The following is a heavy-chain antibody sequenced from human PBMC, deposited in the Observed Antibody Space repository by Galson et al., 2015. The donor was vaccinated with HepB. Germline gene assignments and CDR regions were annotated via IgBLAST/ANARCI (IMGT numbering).Heavy chain of an antibody. D-gene: IGHD7-27*01. J-gene: IGHJ4*02. CDR2: ISSTSSYK. CDR3: ARDPPLGTPFDY. Sequence: SLRLSCAASGFTFSSYNMNWVRQAPGKGLEWVPSISSTSSYKYYADSVKGRFTISRDNAKNSLYLQMNSLRAEDTAIYYCARDPPLGTPFDYWGQGTLVTVSS. V-gene: IGHV3-21*01. CDR1: GFTFSSYN.